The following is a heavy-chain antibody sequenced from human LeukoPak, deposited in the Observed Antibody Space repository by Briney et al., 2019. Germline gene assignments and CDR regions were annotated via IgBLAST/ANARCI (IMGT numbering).Heavy chain of an antibody. J-gene: IGHJ4*02. D-gene: IGHD3-16*01. CDR1: GGSISSGDYY. CDR2: IYYSGST. Sequence: PSETLSLTCTVSGGSISSGDYYWSWIRQPPGKGLEWIGYIYYSGSTYYNPSLKSRVTISVDTSKNQFSLKLSSVTAADTAVYYCARFRRLYKLVVGDYWGQGTLVTVSS. V-gene: IGHV4-30-4*01. CDR3: ARFRRLYKLVVGDY.